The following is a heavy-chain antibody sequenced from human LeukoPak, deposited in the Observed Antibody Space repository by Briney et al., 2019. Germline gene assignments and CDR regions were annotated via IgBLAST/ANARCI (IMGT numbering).Heavy chain of an antibody. J-gene: IGHJ5*02. Sequence: PSETLSLTCTVSGASMSNSFWSWIRQPAGKGLEWIGRIYTSGRTNYNPSLKSRVTLSVDTSNNHFSLQLTSVTAADTAVYYCARANYYDSSGYYPGWFDPWGQGTLVTVSS. CDR3: ARANYYDSSGYYPGWFDP. D-gene: IGHD3-22*01. CDR1: GASMSNSF. CDR2: IYTSGRT. V-gene: IGHV4-4*07.